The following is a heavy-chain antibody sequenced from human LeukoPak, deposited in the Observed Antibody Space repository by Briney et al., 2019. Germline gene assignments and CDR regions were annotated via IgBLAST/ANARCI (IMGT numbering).Heavy chain of an antibody. Sequence: SKTLSLTCAVYGGSFRAFYWSWIRQPPGKGLEWIGQIDDGGATNYNPSLKSRITISVDMSKDVFSLTLTSVTAADTAVYYCATRGNYSDSDGHHTRDIWGQGPMVTVSS. CDR1: GGSFRAFY. V-gene: IGHV4-34*01. J-gene: IGHJ3*02. D-gene: IGHD3-22*01. CDR3: ATRGNYSDSDGHHTRDI. CDR2: IDDGGAT.